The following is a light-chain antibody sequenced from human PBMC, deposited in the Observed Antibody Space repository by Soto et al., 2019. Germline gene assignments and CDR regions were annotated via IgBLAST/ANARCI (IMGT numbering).Light chain of an antibody. Sequence: EILMTPSAATVSVSPGERAPLSCRASQSVSSYLAWYQQKPGQAPRLLIYDASNRATGIPARFSGSGSGTDFTLTISSLQAEDGIGYYCEERGYWLTRFGEGTRMDIK. CDR1: QSVSSY. J-gene: IGKJ1*01. V-gene: IGKV3-11*01. CDR2: DAS. CDR3: EERGYWLTR.